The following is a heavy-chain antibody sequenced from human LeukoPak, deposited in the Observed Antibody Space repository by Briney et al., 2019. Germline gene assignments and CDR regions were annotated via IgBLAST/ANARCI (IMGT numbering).Heavy chain of an antibody. V-gene: IGHV1-46*01. CDR1: GYTFTRYF. CDR3: ARDPQAYDSSGYGFDY. J-gene: IGHJ4*02. Sequence: VSVKVSCKASGYTFTRYFIHWVRQAPGRGLEWMGTINPSGGSTGYAQKFQGRVTMTRDTSTSTVYMELSSLRSEDTAVYYCARDPQAYDSSGYGFDYWGQGTLVTVSS. D-gene: IGHD3-22*01. CDR2: INPSGGST.